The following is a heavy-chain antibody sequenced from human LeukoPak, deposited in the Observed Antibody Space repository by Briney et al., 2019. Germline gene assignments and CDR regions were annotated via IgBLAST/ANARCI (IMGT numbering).Heavy chain of an antibody. Sequence: SETLSLTCTVSGGSTSSYYWSWIRQPPGKGLEWIGYIYYSGSTNYNPSLKSRVTISVDTSKNQFSLKLSSVTAADTAVYYCARGTKKFGYFDYWGQGTLVTVSS. CDR3: ARGTKKFGYFDY. V-gene: IGHV4-59*01. D-gene: IGHD3-10*01. J-gene: IGHJ4*02. CDR1: GGSTSSYY. CDR2: IYYSGST.